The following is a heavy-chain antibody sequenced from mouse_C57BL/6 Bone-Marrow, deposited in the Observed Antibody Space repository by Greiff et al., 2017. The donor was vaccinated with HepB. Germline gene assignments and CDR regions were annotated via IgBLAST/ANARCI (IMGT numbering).Heavy chain of an antibody. CDR3: ARHYYGSSYYFDY. CDR1: GFTFSSYG. D-gene: IGHD1-1*01. Sequence: EVNVVESGGDLVKPGGSPKLSCAASGFTFSSYGMSWVRQTPDKRLEWVATISSGGSYTYYPDSVKGRFTISRDNAKNTLYLQMSSLKSEDTAMYYCARHYYGSSYYFDYWGQGTTLTVSS. CDR2: ISSGGSYT. V-gene: IGHV5-6*01. J-gene: IGHJ2*01.